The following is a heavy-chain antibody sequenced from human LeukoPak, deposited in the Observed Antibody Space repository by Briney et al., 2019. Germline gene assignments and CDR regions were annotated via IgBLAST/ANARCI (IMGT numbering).Heavy chain of an antibody. J-gene: IGHJ3*02. CDR2: ISGSGGST. CDR3: AKVDVTGSYTRYDAFDI. D-gene: IGHD1-26*01. CDR1: GFTFSSYA. V-gene: IGHV3-23*01. Sequence: PGGSLRLSCAASGFTFSSYAMSWVRQAPGKGLEWVSAISGSGGSTYYADSVKGRFTISRDNSKNTLYLQMNSLRAEDTAVYYCAKVDVTGSYTRYDAFDIWGQGTMVTVSS.